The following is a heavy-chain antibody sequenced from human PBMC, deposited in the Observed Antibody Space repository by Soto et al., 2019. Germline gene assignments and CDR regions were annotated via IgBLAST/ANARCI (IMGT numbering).Heavy chain of an antibody. CDR1: GGSIISGGYS. D-gene: IGHD3-16*02. CDR3: ARGRYYFDY. J-gene: IGHJ4*02. CDR2: IYHSGST. V-gene: IGHV4-30-2*01. Sequence: TLSLTCAVSGGSIISGGYSWIWIRQPPGKGLEWIGYIYHSGSTYYNPSLKSRVTISVDRSKNQFSLKLSSVTAADTAVYYCARGRYYFDYWGQGTLVTVSS.